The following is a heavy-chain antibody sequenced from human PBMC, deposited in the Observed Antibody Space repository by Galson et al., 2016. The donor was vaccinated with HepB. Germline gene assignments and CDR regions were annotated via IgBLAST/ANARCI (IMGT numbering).Heavy chain of an antibody. Sequence: SLRLSCAVSAGTIKNYAMNWVRQAPGKGLEWVAVIWYDGSNKYYADSVRGRFTISRDNSKNTLYLQMNSLRAEDTAVYYCARAYYYGMDVWGQGTTVTVSS. CDR1: AGTIKNYA. J-gene: IGHJ6*02. V-gene: IGHV3-33*08. CDR2: IWYDGSNK. CDR3: ARAYYYGMDV.